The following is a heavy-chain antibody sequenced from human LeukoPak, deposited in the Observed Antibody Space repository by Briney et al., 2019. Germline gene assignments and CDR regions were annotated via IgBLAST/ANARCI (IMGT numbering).Heavy chain of an antibody. CDR2: INHSGST. CDR1: GGSFSGYY. D-gene: IGHD3-10*01. CDR3: ARRRITMVRGVPNWFDP. J-gene: IGHJ5*02. Sequence: SETLSLTCAVHGGSFSGYYWSWIRQPPGKGLEWIGEINHSGSTNYNPSLKSRVTISVDTSKNQFSLKLSSVTAADTAVYYCARRRITMVRGVPNWFDPWGQGTLVTVSS. V-gene: IGHV4-34*01.